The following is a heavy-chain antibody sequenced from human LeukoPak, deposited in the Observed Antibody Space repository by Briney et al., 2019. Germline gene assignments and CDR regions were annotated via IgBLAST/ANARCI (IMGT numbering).Heavy chain of an antibody. J-gene: IGHJ4*02. D-gene: IGHD3-10*01. V-gene: IGHV4-39*01. CDR2: IYYTGAT. Sequence: SETLSLTCTVSRSSISNTSYYWGWIRQPPGKGLEWIGSIYYTGATYYNPSLKRRVTISVDTSRNQFSLKLTSVTAADTAVYYCARHIVYVSGGYSFDFWGQGTLVTVSS. CDR1: RSSISNTSYY. CDR3: ARHIVYVSGGYSFDF.